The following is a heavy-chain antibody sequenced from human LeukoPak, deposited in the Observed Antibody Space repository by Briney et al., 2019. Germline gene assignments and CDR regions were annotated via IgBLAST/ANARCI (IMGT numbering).Heavy chain of an antibody. D-gene: IGHD6-19*01. V-gene: IGHV4-61*02. CDR2: IYTSGST. CDR1: GGSISSGSYY. CDR3: AATSIAVAAWYFDL. Sequence: SETLSLTCTVSGGSISSGSYYWSWIRQPAGKGLEWIGRIYTSGSTNYNPSLKSRVTISVDTSKNQFSLKLSSATAADTAVYYCAATSIAVAAWYFDLWGRGTLVTVSS. J-gene: IGHJ2*01.